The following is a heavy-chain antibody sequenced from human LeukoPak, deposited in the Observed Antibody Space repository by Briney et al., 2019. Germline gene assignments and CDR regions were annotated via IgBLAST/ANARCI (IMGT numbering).Heavy chain of an antibody. CDR1: GFTFSSYG. Sequence: GGSLRLSCAASGFTFSSYGMHWVRQAPGKGLEWVAVIWYDGSNKYYADSVKGRFTISRDNSKNTLYLQMNSLRAEDTAVYYCAREAVVVPAALDYWGRGTLVTVSS. CDR3: AREAVVVPAALDY. CDR2: IWYDGSNK. J-gene: IGHJ4*02. D-gene: IGHD2-2*01. V-gene: IGHV3-33*01.